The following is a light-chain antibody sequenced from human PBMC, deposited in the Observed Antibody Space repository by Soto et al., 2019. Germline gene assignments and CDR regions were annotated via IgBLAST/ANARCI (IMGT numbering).Light chain of an antibody. CDR1: QSVSSN. V-gene: IGKV3-15*01. J-gene: IGKJ2*01. Sequence: EIVMTQSPATLSVSPGERATLSCRASQSVSSNLAWYQQKPGQAPRILFYGASTRATDIPARFSGSGSGTDFTLTIISLQSEAFAVYYCQQSNNWPYTFGQGTKLEIK. CDR2: GAS. CDR3: QQSNNWPYT.